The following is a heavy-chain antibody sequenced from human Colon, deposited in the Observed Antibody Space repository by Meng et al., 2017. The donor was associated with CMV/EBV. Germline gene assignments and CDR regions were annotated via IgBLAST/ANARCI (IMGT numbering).Heavy chain of an antibody. CDR1: GFTFDTYS. V-gene: IGHV3-21*01. Sequence: GGSLRLSCAASGFTFDTYSMNWVRQAPGKGLEWVSSLSSSSSFIYYADSVKGRFTISRDNAKNSLYLQMTSLRAEDTAVYYCARDSQEFTITNWLDPWGQGTLVTVSS. D-gene: IGHD3-10*01. CDR2: LSSSSSFI. J-gene: IGHJ5*02. CDR3: ARDSQEFTITNWLDP.